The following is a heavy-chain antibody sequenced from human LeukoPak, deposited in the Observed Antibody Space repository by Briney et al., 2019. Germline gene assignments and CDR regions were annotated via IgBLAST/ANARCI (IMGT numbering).Heavy chain of an antibody. Sequence: GASVKVSCKASGYTFTGYYMHWVRQAPGQGLEWMGWINPNRGGTNYAQKFQGRVTMTRDTSISTAYMELSRLRSDDTAMYYCAXXXXGSVYYYYYMDVWGKGTTVTVSS. J-gene: IGHJ6*03. V-gene: IGHV1-2*02. D-gene: IGHD1-26*01. CDR3: AXXXXGSVYYYYYMDV. CDR2: INPNRGGT. CDR1: GYTFTGYY.